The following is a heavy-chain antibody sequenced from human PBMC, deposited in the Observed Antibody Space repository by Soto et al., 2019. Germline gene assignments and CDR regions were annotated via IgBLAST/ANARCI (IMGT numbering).Heavy chain of an antibody. V-gene: IGHV2-5*02. CDR3: ARSKYSISSFDY. CDR2: IYWDDDK. D-gene: IGHD6-6*01. Sequence: ESGPTLVNPTQTLTLTCTFSGFSLSTDDVGVGWIRQPPGKALDWLAVIYWDDDKRYSPSLKSRLTITKDTSKNQVLLTMTNMDPVDTATYFCARSKYSISSFDYWCQGALVTVST. J-gene: IGHJ4*02. CDR1: GFSLSTDDVG.